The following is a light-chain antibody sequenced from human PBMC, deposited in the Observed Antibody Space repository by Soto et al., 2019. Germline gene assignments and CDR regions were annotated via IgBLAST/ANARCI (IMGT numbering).Light chain of an antibody. V-gene: IGKV1-9*01. Sequence: IRLTQSPAFLSASVEDRVTIICRASQSVSTRLAWYQQKPGKAPKVLIYAASTLQSGVPSRFSGSASGAEFTLTISSLQPEDFATYYCQQVSGYPLSFAGGTKVDIK. CDR2: AAS. CDR3: QQVSGYPLS. J-gene: IGKJ4*01. CDR1: QSVSTR.